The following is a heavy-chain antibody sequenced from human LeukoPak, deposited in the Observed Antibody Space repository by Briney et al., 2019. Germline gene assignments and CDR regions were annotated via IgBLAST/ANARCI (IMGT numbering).Heavy chain of an antibody. V-gene: IGHV4-30-2*01. CDR3: AAPGATMIMDY. Sequence: SETLSLTCTVSGGSISSGGYYWSWIRQPPGKGLEWIGYIYHSGSTYYNPSLKSRVTISVDRSKNQFSLKLNSVTAADTAVYYCAAPGATMIMDYWGQGTLVTVSS. CDR1: GGSISSGGYY. CDR2: IYHSGST. J-gene: IGHJ4*02. D-gene: IGHD3-22*01.